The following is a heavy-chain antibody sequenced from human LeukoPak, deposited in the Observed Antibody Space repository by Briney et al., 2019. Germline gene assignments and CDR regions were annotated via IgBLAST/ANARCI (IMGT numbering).Heavy chain of an antibody. V-gene: IGHV4-59*01. CDR1: GGSISSYY. J-gene: IGHJ5*02. Sequence: SETLSLTCTVSGGSISSYYWSWIRQPPGKGLEWIGYIYYSGSTNYNPSLKSRVTISVDTSKNQFSLKLSSVTAADTAVYYCVVGFFAREGLWFDPWGQGTLVTVSS. CDR3: VVGFFAREGLWFDP. CDR2: IYYSGST. D-gene: IGHD2-2*03.